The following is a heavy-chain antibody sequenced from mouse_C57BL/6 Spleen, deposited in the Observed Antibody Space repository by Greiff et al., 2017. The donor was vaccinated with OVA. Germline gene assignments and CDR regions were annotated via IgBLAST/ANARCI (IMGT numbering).Heavy chain of an antibody. Sequence: ESGPGLVKPSQSLSLTCSVTGYSITSGYYWNWIRQFPGNKLEWMGYISYDGSNNYNPSLKNRISITRDTSKNQFFLKLNSVTTEDTATYYCARGTHWYWGQGTTLTVSS. CDR2: ISYDGSN. V-gene: IGHV3-6*01. J-gene: IGHJ2*01. D-gene: IGHD4-1*01. CDR3: ARGTHWY. CDR1: GYSITSGYY.